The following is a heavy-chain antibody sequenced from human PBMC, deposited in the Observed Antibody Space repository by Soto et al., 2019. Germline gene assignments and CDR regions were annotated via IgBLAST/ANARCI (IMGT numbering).Heavy chain of an antibody. Sequence: PGESLKISCKGSGSSFAGYWITWVRQKPGKGLEWMWRIDPSDSQTYYSPSFRGQVTISATKSITTVFLQWSSLRASDTAMYYCARQIYDSDTGPNFQYYFDSWGQGSPVTVSS. V-gene: IGHV5-10-1*01. CDR1: GSSFAGYW. J-gene: IGHJ4*02. CDR2: IDPSDSQT. D-gene: IGHD3-22*01. CDR3: ARQIYDSDTGPNFQYYFDS.